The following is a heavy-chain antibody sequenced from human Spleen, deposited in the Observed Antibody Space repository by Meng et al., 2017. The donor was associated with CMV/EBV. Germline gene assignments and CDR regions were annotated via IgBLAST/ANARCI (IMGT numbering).Heavy chain of an antibody. CDR2: IRTSNSNT. J-gene: IGHJ4*02. Sequence: YTFTNYGISWVRQAPGQGLEWMRWIRTSNSNTNSAQKLQGRLTMTTDTSTSTAYMELRGLRSDDTAVYYCARGYYDTLTGDTYNFDYWGPGTLVTVSS. CDR1: YTFTNYG. CDR3: ARGYYDTLTGDTYNFDY. D-gene: IGHD3-9*01. V-gene: IGHV1-18*01.